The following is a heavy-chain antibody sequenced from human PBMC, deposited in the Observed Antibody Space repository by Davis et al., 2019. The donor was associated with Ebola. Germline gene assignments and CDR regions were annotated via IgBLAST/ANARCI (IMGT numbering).Heavy chain of an antibody. CDR1: GGSFSGYY. V-gene: IGHV4-34*01. J-gene: IGHJ4*02. CDR2: INHSGST. CDR3: ARLRSDMIVVVTSVFDY. Sequence: GSLRLSCAVYGGSFSGYYWSWIRQPPGKGLEWIGEINHSGSTNYNPSLKSRVTISVDTSKNQFSLKLSSVTAADTAVYYCARLRSDMIVVVTSVFDYWGQGTLVTVSS. D-gene: IGHD3-22*01.